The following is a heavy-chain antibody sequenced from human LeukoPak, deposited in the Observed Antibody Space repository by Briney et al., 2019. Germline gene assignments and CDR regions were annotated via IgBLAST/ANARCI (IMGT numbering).Heavy chain of an antibody. J-gene: IGHJ4*02. Sequence: DPSETLSLTCTVSGGSITNDYWSWIRQAAGKELEWIGRIYARGSTNYNPSLKSRVTISLDKSKNQLSLNLNSVTAADTAVYYCARGGTYGSGRNQHTTLDYWGQGTLVTVSS. CDR1: GGSITNDY. CDR3: ARGGTYGSGRNQHTTLDY. CDR2: IYARGST. V-gene: IGHV4-4*07. D-gene: IGHD3-10*01.